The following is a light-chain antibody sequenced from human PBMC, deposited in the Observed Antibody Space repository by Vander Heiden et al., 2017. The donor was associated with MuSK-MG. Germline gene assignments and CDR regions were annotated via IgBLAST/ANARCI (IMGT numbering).Light chain of an antibody. CDR1: SSNIGRNY. V-gene: IGLV1-47*01. CDR3: AAWDDSLSGVV. J-gene: IGLJ2*01. CDR2: RNN. Sequence: SVLTQPPSAPGPAGQSVTISCYGSSSNIGRNYVYWYQQLPGTAPKLLIYRNNQRPSGVPDRFSGSKSGTSASLAISGLRSEDEADYYCAAWDDSLSGVVFGGGTKLTVL.